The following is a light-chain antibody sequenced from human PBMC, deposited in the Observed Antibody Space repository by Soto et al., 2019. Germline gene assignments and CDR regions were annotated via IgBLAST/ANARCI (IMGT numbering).Light chain of an antibody. Sequence: IVITPSPAPPSVSPGERATLSCRASQSVSSNLAWYQQKPGQAPRLLIYGASTRATGIPARFSGSGSGTEFTLTISSLQSEDYAVYYCQQHNDWPTFGQGTRLEIK. J-gene: IGKJ5*01. CDR1: QSVSSN. CDR2: GAS. V-gene: IGKV3-15*01. CDR3: QQHNDWPT.